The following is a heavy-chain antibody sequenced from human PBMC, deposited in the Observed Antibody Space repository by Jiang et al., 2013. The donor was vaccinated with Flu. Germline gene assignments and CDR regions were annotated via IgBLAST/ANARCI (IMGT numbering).Heavy chain of an antibody. Sequence: VAVISHDGRINITSDSVKGRFTISRDNSKNTLYLQMNSLRAEDTAVYYCARGTGGDFDYWGQGTLVTVSS. D-gene: IGHD1-14*01. J-gene: IGHJ4*02. V-gene: IGHV3-30*01. CDR2: ISHDGRI. CDR3: ARGTGGDFDY.